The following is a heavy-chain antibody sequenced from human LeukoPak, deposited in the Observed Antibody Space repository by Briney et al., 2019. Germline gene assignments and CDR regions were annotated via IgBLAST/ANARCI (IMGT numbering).Heavy chain of an antibody. CDR2: ISGSGGST. CDR1: GFTFSSYA. D-gene: IGHD3-9*01. J-gene: IGHJ4*02. Sequence: PGESLRLSCAASGFTFSSYAMSWVRQAPGKGLEWVSIISGSGGSTYYADSVRGRFTISRDYSKNTVYLQMNSLRAEDTAVYYCAKDRIVTGPKFDYWGQGTLVTVSS. CDR3: AKDRIVTGPKFDY. V-gene: IGHV3-23*01.